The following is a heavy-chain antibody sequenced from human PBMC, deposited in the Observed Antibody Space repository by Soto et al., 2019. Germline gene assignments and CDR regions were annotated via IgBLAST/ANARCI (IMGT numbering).Heavy chain of an antibody. V-gene: IGHV4-59*08. CDR2: IYYSGST. CDR1: GGSISSYY. D-gene: IGHD2-15*01. CDR3: ARTIGYCSGGSCLTPMDV. J-gene: IGHJ6*03. Sequence: SETLSLTCTVSGGSISSYYWSWIRQPPGKGLEWIGYIYYSGSTNYNPPLKSRVTISVDTSKNQFSLKLSSVTAADTAVYYCARTIGYCSGGSCLTPMDVWGKGTTVTVSS.